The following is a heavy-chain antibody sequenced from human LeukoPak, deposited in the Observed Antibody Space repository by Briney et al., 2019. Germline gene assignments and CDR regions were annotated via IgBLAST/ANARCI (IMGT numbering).Heavy chain of an antibody. CDR3: VIVRGYFDSSGSDY. J-gene: IGHJ4*02. CDR1: GFTFSSYT. V-gene: IGHV3-64D*06. Sequence: GGSLRLSCPASGFTFSSYTIHWVRQAPGKGLEFVSAITSNGGSAYYADSVKGRFTISRDNSKNTVYLQMSSLRAEDTAVYYCVIVRGYFDSSGSDYWGQGTLVTVSS. CDR2: ITSNGGSA. D-gene: IGHD3-9*01.